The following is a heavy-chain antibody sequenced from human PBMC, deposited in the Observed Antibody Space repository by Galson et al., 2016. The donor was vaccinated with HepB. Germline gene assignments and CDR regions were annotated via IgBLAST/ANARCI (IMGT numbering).Heavy chain of an antibody. V-gene: IGHV3-30-3*01. CDR3: AREVTYCSGGGCCYFDY. D-gene: IGHD2-15*01. CDR1: GFMFSSYA. J-gene: IGHJ4*02. Sequence: SLRLSCAASGFMFSSYAMHWVRQAPGKGLEWVAFVSYDGTNQYYTDSVKGRFTISRDNSKSTLYLQMNGLRPEDSALYYCAREVTYCSGGGCCYFDYWGQGTLVTVSS. CDR2: VSYDGTNQ.